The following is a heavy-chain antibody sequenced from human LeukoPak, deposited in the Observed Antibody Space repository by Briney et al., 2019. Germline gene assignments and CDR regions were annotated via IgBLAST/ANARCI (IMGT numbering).Heavy chain of an antibody. CDR1: GDSFSSNSAA. V-gene: IGHV6-1*01. J-gene: IGHJ4*02. Sequence: SQTLSLTCAISGDSFSSNSAAWNWIRQSPSRGFEWLGRTYYRSKKWYNDYARSVKSRITINPDTSKNQFSLQPNSVTPEDTAVYYCARDLGSNWNNYFDYWGQGTLVPVSS. CDR3: ARDLGSNWNNYFDY. CDR2: TYYRSKKWYN. D-gene: IGHD1/OR15-1a*01.